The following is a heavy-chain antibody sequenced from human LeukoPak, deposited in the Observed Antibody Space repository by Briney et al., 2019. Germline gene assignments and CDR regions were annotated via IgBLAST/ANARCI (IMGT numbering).Heavy chain of an antibody. J-gene: IGHJ4*02. V-gene: IGHV4-30-4*01. D-gene: IGHD5-24*01. Sequence: PSETLSLTCTVSGGSISSGDYYWSWLRQPPGTGLEWIGYIYYSGSTYYNPSLKSRVTISVDTSKNQFSLKLSSVTAADSAVYYCARPSRDGYRYTFDYWGQGILVTVSS. CDR1: GGSISSGDYY. CDR2: IYYSGST. CDR3: ARPSRDGYRYTFDY.